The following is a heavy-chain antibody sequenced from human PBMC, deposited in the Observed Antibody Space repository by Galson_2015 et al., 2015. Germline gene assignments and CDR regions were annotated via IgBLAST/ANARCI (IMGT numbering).Heavy chain of an antibody. D-gene: IGHD3-10*01. CDR3: ARNIITMVRGDFDY. CDR1: GFTFSSYD. CDR2: ISSSGSTI. Sequence: SLRLSCAASGFTFSSYDMNWVRQAPGKGLEWVSYISSSGSTIYYADSVKGRFTISRDNAKNSLYLQMNSLRAEDTAVYYCARNIITMVRGDFDYWGQGTLVTVSS. J-gene: IGHJ4*02. V-gene: IGHV3-48*03.